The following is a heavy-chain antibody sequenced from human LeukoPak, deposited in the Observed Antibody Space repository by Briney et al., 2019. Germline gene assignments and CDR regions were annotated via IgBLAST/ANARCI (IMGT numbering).Heavy chain of an antibody. CDR3: ARQPRVAAAPI. D-gene: IGHD6-25*01. CDR1: GFTFSDYY. CDR2: ISRGGSTT. V-gene: IGHV3-11*01. J-gene: IGHJ4*02. Sequence: PGGSLRLSCAASGFTFSDYYMSWIRQAPGQGLEWISYISRGGSTTYYADSVKGRFTISRDNAKNSLYLQMNSLRAEDTAVYYCARQPRVAAAPIWGQGTLVTVSS.